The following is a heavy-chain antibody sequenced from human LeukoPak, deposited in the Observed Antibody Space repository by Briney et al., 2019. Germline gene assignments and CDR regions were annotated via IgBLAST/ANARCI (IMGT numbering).Heavy chain of an antibody. D-gene: IGHD3-3*01. CDR1: GGSISSGKYY. CDR2: IYFSGST. CDR3: ARDKTFEVVNFFDY. J-gene: IGHJ4*02. Sequence: PSETLSLTCTVAGGSISSGKYYWGWVRQPPGKGLEWIGSIYFSGSTYYNPSLKSRITISLDTSKNQFSLKLSSVTAADTAVYYCARDKTFEVVNFFDYWGQGTLVTVSS. V-gene: IGHV4-39*07.